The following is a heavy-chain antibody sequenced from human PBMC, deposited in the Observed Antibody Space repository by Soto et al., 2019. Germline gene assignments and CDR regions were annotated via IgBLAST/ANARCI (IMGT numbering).Heavy chain of an antibody. J-gene: IGHJ4*02. CDR3: ARDVHIYDFWSGPKDYFDY. CDR2: ISSSSSYI. CDR1: VFTFISYS. V-gene: IGHV3-21*01. Sequence: GWSLRLSCASSVFTFISYSMNWVRQAPGKGLEWVSSISSSSSYIYYADSVKGRFTISRDNAKNSLYLQMNSLRAEDTAVYYCARDVHIYDFWSGPKDYFDYWGQGTLVTVSS. D-gene: IGHD3-3*01.